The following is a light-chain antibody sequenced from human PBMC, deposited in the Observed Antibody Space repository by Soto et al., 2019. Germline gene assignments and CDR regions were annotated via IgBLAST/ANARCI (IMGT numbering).Light chain of an antibody. J-gene: IGLJ1*01. CDR3: SSYAGSNKSV. CDR1: SSDVGGYNY. V-gene: IGLV2-8*01. Sequence: SALTQPPSASGSPGQSVTISCTGTSSDVGGYNYVPWYQQHPGKAPKLMIYEVSKRPSGVPDRFSGSKSGNTASLTVSGLQPEDEADYYCSSYAGSNKSVFGTGTKVTV. CDR2: EVS.